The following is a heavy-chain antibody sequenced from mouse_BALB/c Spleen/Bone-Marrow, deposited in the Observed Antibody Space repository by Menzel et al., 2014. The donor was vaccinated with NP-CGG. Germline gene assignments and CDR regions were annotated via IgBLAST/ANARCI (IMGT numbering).Heavy chain of an antibody. Sequence: VQLQQPGAELVKPGASVKLSCTASGFNITDPYIHWVKQRPGQGLDWIGRIDPASDNTQYDPKFQGKATLTADTSSNTAYLQLSSLTSEDTAVYYCATLTGHFDYWGQGTILTVSS. J-gene: IGHJ2*01. V-gene: IGHV14-3*02. D-gene: IGHD4-1*01. CDR2: IDPASDNT. CDR3: ATLTGHFDY. CDR1: GFNITDPY.